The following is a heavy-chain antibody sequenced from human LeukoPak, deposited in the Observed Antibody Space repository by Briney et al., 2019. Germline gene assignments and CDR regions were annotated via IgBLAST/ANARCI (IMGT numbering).Heavy chain of an antibody. D-gene: IGHD6-13*01. CDR2: IFYSGTT. Sequence: PSETLSLTCTVSNDSISPLYWGWIRQPPGKGLEFIGYIFYSGTTNFNSSLKSRVTLSVDTSKNQFSLRPNSVTAADTAVYYCARGGSAAKYYFDSWGQGTLVTVSS. J-gene: IGHJ4*02. CDR3: ARGGSAAKYYFDS. V-gene: IGHV4-59*11. CDR1: NDSISPLY.